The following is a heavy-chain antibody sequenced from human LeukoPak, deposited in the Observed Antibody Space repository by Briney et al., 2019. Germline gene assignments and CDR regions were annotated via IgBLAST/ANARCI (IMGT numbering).Heavy chain of an antibody. CDR3: AQNGQSGFSFDP. D-gene: IGHD1-26*01. V-gene: IGHV4-34*01. CDR1: GASLNSYY. Sequence: SETLSLTCAVYGASLNSYYWSWIRQAPGKGLEWIGEGRDKGGTKYNPSLTSRVTISADASRNQVSLKLTSVTAADTAVYYCAQNGQSGFSFDPWGQGSLVTVSS. J-gene: IGHJ5*02. CDR2: GRDKGGT.